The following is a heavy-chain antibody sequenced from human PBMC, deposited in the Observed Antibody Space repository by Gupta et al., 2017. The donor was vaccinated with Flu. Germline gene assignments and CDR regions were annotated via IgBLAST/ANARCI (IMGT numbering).Heavy chain of an antibody. Sequence: EVQLVESGGGLVQPGGSLRLSCAASGFTFSSYWMHWVRHAPGKGLVWVSRINGDGSRINYADSVKGRFTISRDNAENTLYLQMDSLRADDTAIYYCARDQSNNWTPVYYYGMDVWGQGTTVTVSS. CDR1: GFTFSSYW. D-gene: IGHD1-1*01. J-gene: IGHJ6*02. CDR2: INGDGSRI. V-gene: IGHV3-74*01. CDR3: ARDQSNNWTPVYYYGMDV.